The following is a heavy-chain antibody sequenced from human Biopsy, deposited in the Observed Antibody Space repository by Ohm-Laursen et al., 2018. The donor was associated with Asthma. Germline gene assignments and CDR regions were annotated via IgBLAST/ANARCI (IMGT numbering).Heavy chain of an antibody. V-gene: IGHV1-69*13. Sequence: SVKVSCNAPGGTFSNFAINWVRQAPGQGLEWLGGIMTVFGTTNYAQKFQGRVTITADESTSTAYMEVTSLRSEDTAIYYCARCQVGYSSGWSLLLKKIYYSGMDVWGQGTAVTVSS. CDR3: ARCQVGYSSGWSLLLKKIYYSGMDV. CDR1: GGTFSNFA. J-gene: IGHJ6*02. CDR2: IMTVFGTT. D-gene: IGHD6-19*01.